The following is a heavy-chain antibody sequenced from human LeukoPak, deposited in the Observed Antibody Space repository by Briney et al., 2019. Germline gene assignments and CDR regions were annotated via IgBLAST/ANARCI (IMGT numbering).Heavy chain of an antibody. J-gene: IGHJ4*02. V-gene: IGHV3-74*01. D-gene: IGHD6-19*01. CDR1: GFTFSSYF. CDR3: VKDLSSVGSGWYGGDY. Sequence: GGSLRLSCAASGFTFSSYFMHWLRQAPGKGLVWVSRINGDGSSTIYADSVKGRFTISRDNAKNTLYLQMNSLRAEDTAVYYCVKDLSSVGSGWYGGDYWGQGTLVTVSS. CDR2: INGDGSST.